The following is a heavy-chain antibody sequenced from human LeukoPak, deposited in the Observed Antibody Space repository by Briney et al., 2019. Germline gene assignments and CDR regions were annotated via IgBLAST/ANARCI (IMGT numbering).Heavy chain of an antibody. CDR3: ARGPTLVYDSLTGYYYFDY. CDR1: GVSFSGYH. Sequence: SETLSLTCAVYGVSFSGYHWSWIRQSPGKGLEWIGEINHSGSTNYNPSFKSRVIISVDTSKNQFALILSSVSAADTAVYYCARGPTLVYDSLTGYYYFDYWDQGTLVTVSS. V-gene: IGHV4-34*01. D-gene: IGHD3-9*01. J-gene: IGHJ4*02. CDR2: INHSGST.